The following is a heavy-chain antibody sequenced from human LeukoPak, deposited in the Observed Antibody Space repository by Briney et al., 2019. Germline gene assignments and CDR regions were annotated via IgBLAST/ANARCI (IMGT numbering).Heavy chain of an antibody. J-gene: IGHJ5*02. Sequence: SVKVSCKASGFTFTSSAVQWVRQARGQRLEWIGWIVVGSGNTNYAQKFQERVTITRDMSTSTAYMELSSLRSEDTAVYYCAAFTLGMEGLSGPVYNWFDPWGQGTLVTVSS. CDR3: AAFTLGMEGLSGPVYNWFDP. V-gene: IGHV1-58*01. D-gene: IGHD7-27*01. CDR2: IVVGSGNT. CDR1: GFTFTSSA.